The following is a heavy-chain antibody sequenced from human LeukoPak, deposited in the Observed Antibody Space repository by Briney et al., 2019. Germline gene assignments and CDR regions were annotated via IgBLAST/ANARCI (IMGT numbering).Heavy chain of an antibody. CDR1: GFTFGTYW. J-gene: IGHJ4*02. CDR3: ASWGEGALDN. CDR2: INSDGGTT. D-gene: IGHD1-26*01. Sequence: GGSLRLSCGASGFTFGTYWMHWVRQAPGKGLVWVSGINSDGGTTTYADSVKGRFTISRDNAKKSLYLQMNSLRVEDTGVYYCASWGEGALDNWGQGTLVTVSS. V-gene: IGHV3-74*01.